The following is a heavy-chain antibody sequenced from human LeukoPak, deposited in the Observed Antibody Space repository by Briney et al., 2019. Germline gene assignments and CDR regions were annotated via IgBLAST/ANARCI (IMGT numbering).Heavy chain of an antibody. D-gene: IGHD2-15*01. J-gene: IGHJ4*02. CDR3: ARRYCSGGSCYSSFDD. Sequence: PSETLSLTCTVSGGSISNYYWSWIRQPPGKGLEWIGYIYDSGSTNYNPSLKSRDTISVDTSKNQFSLKLTSVTAADTAVYYCARRYCSGGSCYSSFDDWGQGTLVTVSS. CDR2: IYDSGST. CDR1: GGSISNYY. V-gene: IGHV4-59*01.